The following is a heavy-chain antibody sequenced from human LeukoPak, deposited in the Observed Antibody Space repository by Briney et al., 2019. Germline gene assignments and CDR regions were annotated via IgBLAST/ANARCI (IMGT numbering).Heavy chain of an antibody. D-gene: IGHD1-7*01. Sequence: GESLKISWKGSGYSFTSYWIGWVRQMPGKGLEWMGIIYPGDSDTGYSPSFQGQVTISADKSISTAYLQWSSLKASDTAMYYCARHGYWNYGGGAFDIWGQGTMVTVSS. CDR3: ARHGYWNYGGGAFDI. V-gene: IGHV5-51*01. CDR1: GYSFTSYW. J-gene: IGHJ3*02. CDR2: IYPGDSDT.